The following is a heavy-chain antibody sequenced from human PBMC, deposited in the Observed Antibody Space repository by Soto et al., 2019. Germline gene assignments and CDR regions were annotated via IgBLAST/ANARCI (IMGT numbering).Heavy chain of an antibody. CDR2: ISPYDGNT. CDR3: ARASVHNYDSSGLPDY. J-gene: IGHJ4*01. D-gene: IGHD3-22*01. V-gene: IGHV1-18*01. CDR1: VYRNTRYR. Sequence: SLNRSRKTSVYRNTRYRVSCLLITTRQGLEWMGWISPYDGNTNYAQKLQGRVTMTTDTSTDTAYMELRSLTSGDTAVYYFARASVHNYDSSGLPDYWGNGSLVTVFS.